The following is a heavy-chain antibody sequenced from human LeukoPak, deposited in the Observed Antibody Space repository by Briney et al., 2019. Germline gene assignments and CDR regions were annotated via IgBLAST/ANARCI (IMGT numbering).Heavy chain of an antibody. CDR3: VRGMDV. V-gene: IGHV3-7*03. Sequence: GGSLRLSCAASGFTFSDYYMSWVRQAPGKGLEWVANIKQDGSERYYVDSVKGRLTISRDNAKNSVYLQMNSLRAEDTAVYYCVRGMDVWGQGTTVTVSS. J-gene: IGHJ6*02. CDR1: GFTFSDYY. CDR2: IKQDGSER.